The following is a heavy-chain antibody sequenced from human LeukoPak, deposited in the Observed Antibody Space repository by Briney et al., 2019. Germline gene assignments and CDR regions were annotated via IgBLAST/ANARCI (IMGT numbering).Heavy chain of an antibody. CDR3: ARVAVVPESPYYYYYMDV. CDR1: GYTFTSYA. V-gene: IGHV1-18*01. J-gene: IGHJ6*03. Sequence: GASVKVSCKASGYTFTSYAMHWVRQAPGQGLEWMGWISAYNGNTNYAQKLQGRVTMTTDTSTSTAYMEPRSLRSDDTAVYYCARVAVVPESPYYYYYMDVWGKGTTVTISS. CDR2: ISAYNGNT. D-gene: IGHD2-2*01.